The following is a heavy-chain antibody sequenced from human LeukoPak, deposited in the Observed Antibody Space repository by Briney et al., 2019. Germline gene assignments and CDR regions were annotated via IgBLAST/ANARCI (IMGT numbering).Heavy chain of an antibody. D-gene: IGHD6-19*01. CDR3: AAWAGYSSGFYGPFDY. Sequence: ASVKVSCKASGHTLTNYYMHWVRQAPGQGLEWMGRINPGGGDTSYARKFQARLTLTTDTSTGTVYMDLSSLRSDDTALFYCAAWAGYSSGFYGPFDYWGQGTLLTVSS. J-gene: IGHJ4*02. CDR2: INPGGGDT. CDR1: GHTLTNYY. V-gene: IGHV1-46*01.